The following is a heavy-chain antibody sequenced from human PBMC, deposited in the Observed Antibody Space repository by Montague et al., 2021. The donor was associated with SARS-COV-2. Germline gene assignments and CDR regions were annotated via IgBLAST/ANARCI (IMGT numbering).Heavy chain of an antibody. D-gene: IGHD3-9*01. CDR3: AGRSYDILTGYSIPNWFDP. Sequence: SETLSLTCTVSGGSISSSSYYWGWIRQPPGKGLEWIGSIYYSGSTYYSPSLKSRVTISVDTSKNQFSLKLSSVTAADTAVYYCAGRSYDILTGYSIPNWFDPWGQGTLVTVSS. V-gene: IGHV4-39*01. CDR1: GGSISSSSYY. J-gene: IGHJ5*02. CDR2: IYYSGST.